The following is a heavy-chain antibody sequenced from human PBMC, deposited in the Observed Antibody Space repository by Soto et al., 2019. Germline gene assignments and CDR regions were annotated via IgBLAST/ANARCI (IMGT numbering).Heavy chain of an antibody. J-gene: IGHJ4*02. V-gene: IGHV2-70*04. CDR3: ARHDSSGYYLDY. CDR1: GFSLSTSAMR. D-gene: IGHD3-22*01. Sequence: ESGPTLVNPTQTLTLTCTFSGFSLSTSAMRVSWIRQPPGKALEWLARIDWDDDKFYSTSLRTRLTISKDTSKNQVVLTMTNMDPVDTATYYCARHDSSGYYLDYWGQGTLVTVSS. CDR2: IDWDDDK.